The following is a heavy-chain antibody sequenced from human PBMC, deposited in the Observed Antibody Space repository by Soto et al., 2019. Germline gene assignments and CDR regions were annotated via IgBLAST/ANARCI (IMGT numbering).Heavy chain of an antibody. CDR2: FDPEDGET. D-gene: IGHD2-21*02. Sequence: ASVKVSCKVSGYTLTELSMHWVRQAPGKGLEWMGGFDPEDGETIYAQKFQGRVTMTEDTSTDTAYMELSSLRSEETAVYYCATAKHIVVVTAYSPFDYWGQGTLVTVSS. CDR1: GYTLTELS. CDR3: ATAKHIVVVTAYSPFDY. V-gene: IGHV1-24*01. J-gene: IGHJ4*02.